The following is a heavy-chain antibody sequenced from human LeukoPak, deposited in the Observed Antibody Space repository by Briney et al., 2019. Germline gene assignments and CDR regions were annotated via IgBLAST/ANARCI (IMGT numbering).Heavy chain of an antibody. D-gene: IGHD5-12*01. Sequence: GGYLRLSCAASGYAFSSYAESWVREAPGKGLEWVSHIRSSSETFYADSVKGRFTISRDNARNSLYLQMNNLRGEDTAIYYCARDAGNSGYGCDLWGQGTLVTVSS. CDR1: GYAFSSYA. J-gene: IGHJ5*02. CDR2: IRSSSET. CDR3: ARDAGNSGYGCDL. V-gene: IGHV3-48*01.